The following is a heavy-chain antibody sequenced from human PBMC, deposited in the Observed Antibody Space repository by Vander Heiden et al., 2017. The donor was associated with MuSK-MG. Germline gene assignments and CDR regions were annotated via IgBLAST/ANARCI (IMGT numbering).Heavy chain of an antibody. V-gene: IGHV4-61*02. D-gene: IGHD4-17*01. CDR3: ARAAGDYYYYYYYMDV. CDR2: IYTSGST. CDR1: GGSISSGSYY. Sequence: QVQLQESGPGLVKPSPTLSLTCPVSGGSISSGSYYWSWIRQPAGKGREWIGRIYTSGSTNYNPSLKSRVTMSVDTSKNQFSLKLSSVTAADTAVYYCARAAGDYYYYYYYMDVWGKGTTVTVSS. J-gene: IGHJ6*03.